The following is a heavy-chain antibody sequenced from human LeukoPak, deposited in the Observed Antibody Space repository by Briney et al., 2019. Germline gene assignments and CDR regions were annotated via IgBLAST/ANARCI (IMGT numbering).Heavy chain of an antibody. J-gene: IGHJ4*02. CDR2: IWYDGSNK. CDR1: GFTFSSYG. D-gene: IGHD2-2*01. CDR3: ARARWVVPAATPPGY. V-gene: IGHV3-33*01. Sequence: GRSLRLSCAASGFTFSSYGMHWVRQAPGKGLEWVAVIWYDGSNKYYADSVKGRFTISRDNSKNTLYLQMNSLRAEDTAVYYCARARWVVPAATPPGYWGQGTLVTVSS.